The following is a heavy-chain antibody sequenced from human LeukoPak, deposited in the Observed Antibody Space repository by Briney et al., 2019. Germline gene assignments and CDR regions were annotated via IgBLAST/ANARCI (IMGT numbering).Heavy chain of an antibody. Sequence: GESLKISCKGSGYSFTSYWIGWVRQMPGKGLEWMGIIYPGDSDTRYSLSFQGQVTISADKSISTAYLQWSSLKASDTAMYYCARRCYDILTGYYSCFDYWGQGTLVTVSS. J-gene: IGHJ4*02. CDR3: ARRCYDILTGYYSCFDY. D-gene: IGHD3-9*01. V-gene: IGHV5-51*01. CDR2: IYPGDSDT. CDR1: GYSFTSYW.